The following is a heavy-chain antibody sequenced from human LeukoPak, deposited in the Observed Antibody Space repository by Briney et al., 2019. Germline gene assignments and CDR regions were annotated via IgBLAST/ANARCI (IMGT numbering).Heavy chain of an antibody. CDR3: AKDLTVTTLLDY. CDR2: ISGSGGST. D-gene: IGHD4-17*01. CDR1: GFTFSSYA. V-gene: IGHV3-23*01. J-gene: IGHJ4*02. Sequence: HPGGSLRLSCAASGFTFSSYAISWVRPAPGKGLGWVSAISGSGGSTYYADSVKGRFTISRDNSKNTLYLQMNSLRAEDTAVYYCAKDLTVTTLLDYWAQGTLVTVSS.